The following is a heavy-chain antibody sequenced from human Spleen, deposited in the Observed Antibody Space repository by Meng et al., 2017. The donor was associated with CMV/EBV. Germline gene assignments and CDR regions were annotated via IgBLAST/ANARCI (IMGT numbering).Heavy chain of an antibody. Sequence: ASVQVSCKASGYTFMNYGVSWVRQAPGQGLEWMGWISGYNGNTNYAQKLQGRVTMTTDTSTSTAYMELRSLRSDDTAVYYCARAHEYYDILTGYYARNDYWGQGTLVTVSS. CDR3: ARAHEYYDILTGYYARNDY. V-gene: IGHV1-18*01. CDR1: GYTFMNYG. D-gene: IGHD3-9*01. J-gene: IGHJ4*02. CDR2: ISGYNGNT.